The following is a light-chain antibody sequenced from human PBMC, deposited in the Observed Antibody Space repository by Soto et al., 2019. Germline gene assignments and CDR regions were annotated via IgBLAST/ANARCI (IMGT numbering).Light chain of an antibody. CDR2: DNS. CDR1: SSNIGTNY. J-gene: IGLJ3*02. CDR3: GTWDSDLSAEV. Sequence: QPVLTQPPSVSAAPGQKVTISCSGRSSNIGTNYVSWYQQLPGRAPKLVIFDNSKRPSGIPDRFSGSKSGSSATLGVTGLQTGDEADYYCGTWDSDLSAEVFGGGTKVTVL. V-gene: IGLV1-51*01.